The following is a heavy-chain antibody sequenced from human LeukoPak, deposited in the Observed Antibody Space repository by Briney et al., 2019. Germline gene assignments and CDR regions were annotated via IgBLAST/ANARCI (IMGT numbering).Heavy chain of an antibody. CDR3: AKATYCYDRSGYQYYFDY. D-gene: IGHD3-22*01. J-gene: IGHJ4*02. CDR1: GFTFSSYA. CDR2: ISGSGGST. V-gene: IGHV3-23*01. Sequence: GGSLRLSCAASGFTFSSYAMSWVRQAPGKGLEWVSGISGSGGSTDYADSVKGRFTISRDNSKSTLYLQMNSLRAEDTAVYYCAKATYCYDRSGYQYYFDYWGQGTLVTVSS.